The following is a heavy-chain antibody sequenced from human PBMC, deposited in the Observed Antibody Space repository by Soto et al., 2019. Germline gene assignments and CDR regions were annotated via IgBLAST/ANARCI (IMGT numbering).Heavy chain of an antibody. CDR2: ISWNSGSI. D-gene: IGHD1-1*01. Sequence: GGSLRLSCAGSGFTFDDYAIHWVRQAPGKGLEWVSGISWNSGSIGYADSVKGRFTISRDNSKNTLYLQMNSLRAEDTAVYYCTTTPGWGQGTLVTVSS. CDR3: TTTPG. J-gene: IGHJ4*02. V-gene: IGHV3-9*01. CDR1: GFTFDDYA.